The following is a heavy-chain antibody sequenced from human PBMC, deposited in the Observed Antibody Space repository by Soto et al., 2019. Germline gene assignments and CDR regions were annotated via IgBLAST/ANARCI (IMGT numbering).Heavy chain of an antibody. D-gene: IGHD3-10*01. CDR2: ISTSGSYV. Sequence: EVQLVESGGGLVKPGGSLRLSCAASGFTVNTYSMNWVRQAPGKGLEWVSSISTSGSYVHYGDSVKGRFTISRDNAKNSLYLQMNSLRAEDTAVYYCARGNYGSGSNQYWYFDLWGRGTLVSVSS. J-gene: IGHJ2*01. CDR1: GFTVNTYS. V-gene: IGHV3-21*01. CDR3: ARGNYGSGSNQYWYFDL.